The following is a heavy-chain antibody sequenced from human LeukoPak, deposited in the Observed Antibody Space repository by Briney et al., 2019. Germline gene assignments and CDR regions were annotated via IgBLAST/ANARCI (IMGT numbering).Heavy chain of an antibody. J-gene: IGHJ4*02. D-gene: IGHD3-9*01. CDR1: GGSISSSSYY. Sequence: SETLSLTCTVSGGSISSSSYYWGWIRQPPGKGLEWIGSIYYSGSTYYNPSLKSRVTISVDTSKNQFSLKLSSVTAADTAVYYCARDQGDILTGYSPFGYWGQGTLVIVSS. V-gene: IGHV4-39*07. CDR2: IYYSGST. CDR3: ARDQGDILTGYSPFGY.